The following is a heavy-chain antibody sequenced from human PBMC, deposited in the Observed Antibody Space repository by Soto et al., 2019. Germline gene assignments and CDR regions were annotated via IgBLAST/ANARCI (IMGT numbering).Heavy chain of an antibody. CDR1: DGSISNFY. D-gene: IGHD3-22*01. Sequence: PSETLALTCTFYDGSISNFYWIVILHPPGKGLEWIGYISSSGNTNYNPSLKSRVSISVDTSKNQFSLNLTSVTAADTAVYYCARAPMVLTRSYFDSWGQGTPVTVSS. V-gene: IGHV4-59*01. J-gene: IGHJ4*02. CDR2: ISSSGNT. CDR3: ARAPMVLTRSYFDS.